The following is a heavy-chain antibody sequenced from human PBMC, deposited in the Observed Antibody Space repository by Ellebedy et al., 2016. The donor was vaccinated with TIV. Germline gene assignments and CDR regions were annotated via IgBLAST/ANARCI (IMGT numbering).Heavy chain of an antibody. CDR1: GFGFSSYA. Sequence: GESLKISCAASGFGFSSYAMHWVRQSPVKGLEWVAVTWADGHNTYYADSVKGRFTVSRDTSKNSLYLQMDSLRDEDTAMYYCARGHLLYYDSSGFDYWGQGTLVTVSS. J-gene: IGHJ4*02. V-gene: IGHV3-33*01. CDR3: ARGHLLYYDSSGFDY. D-gene: IGHD3-22*01. CDR2: TWADGHNT.